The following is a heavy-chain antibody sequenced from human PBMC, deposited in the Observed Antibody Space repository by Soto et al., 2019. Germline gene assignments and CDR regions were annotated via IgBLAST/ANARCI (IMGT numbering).Heavy chain of an antibody. Sequence: GGSLRLSCVASGFTFNNYAMGWVRRAPGKGLEWVSVTSGSGGTTSYADSVKGRFTISRDNSKNTLYLQMNNLRAEDTAVYNCAKAPVKGPSTYYFDSWGQGTLVTVSS. J-gene: IGHJ4*02. CDR1: GFTFNNYA. V-gene: IGHV3-23*01. CDR3: AKAPVKGPSTYYFDS. CDR2: TSGSGGTT. D-gene: IGHD4-4*01.